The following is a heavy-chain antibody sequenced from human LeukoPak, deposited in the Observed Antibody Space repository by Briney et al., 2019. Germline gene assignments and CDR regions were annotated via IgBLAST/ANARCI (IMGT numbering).Heavy chain of an antibody. D-gene: IGHD3-10*01. J-gene: IGHJ5*02. CDR2: IYYSGST. CDR3: ARGGYYGSGNDFRFDP. V-gene: IGHV4-59*01. Sequence: SQTLSLTCTVSGGSISSYYWSWIRQPPGKGLEWIGYIYYSGSTNYNPSLKSRVTISVETSKNQFSLKLKSVTAADTAVYYCARGGYYGSGNDFRFDPWGQGTLVTVSS. CDR1: GGSISSYY.